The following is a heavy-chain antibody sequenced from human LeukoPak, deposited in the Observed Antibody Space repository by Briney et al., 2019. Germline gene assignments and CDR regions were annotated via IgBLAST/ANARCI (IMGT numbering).Heavy chain of an antibody. CDR1: GGSISSGDYS. Sequence: PSETLSLTCAVSGGSISSGDYSWSWIRQPPGKGLEWIGYIYHSGSTYYNPSLKSRVTISVDRSKNQFSLKLSSVTAADTAVYYCARGPNRYYYDSSLPYYFDYWGQGTLVTVSS. CDR2: IYHSGST. V-gene: IGHV4-30-2*01. CDR3: ARGPNRYYYDSSLPYYFDY. J-gene: IGHJ4*02. D-gene: IGHD3-22*01.